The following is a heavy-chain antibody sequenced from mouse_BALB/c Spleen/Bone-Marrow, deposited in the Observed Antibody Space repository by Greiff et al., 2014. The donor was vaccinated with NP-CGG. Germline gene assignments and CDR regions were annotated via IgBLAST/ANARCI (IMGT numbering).Heavy chain of an antibody. CDR2: ISSGGST. J-gene: IGHJ3*01. D-gene: IGHD2-2*01. V-gene: IGHV5-6-5*01. Sequence: EVQLQQSGGGLVKPEGSLKLSCAASGFTFSSYAMSWVRQTPEKRLEWVASISSGGSTYYPDSVKGRFTISRDYARNILYLQMSSLRSEDTAMYYCAREMVTGFAYWGQGTLVTVSA. CDR3: AREMVTGFAY. CDR1: GFTFSSYA.